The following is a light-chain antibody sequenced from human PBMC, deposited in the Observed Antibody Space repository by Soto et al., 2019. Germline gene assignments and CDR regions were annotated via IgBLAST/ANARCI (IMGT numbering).Light chain of an antibody. CDR3: QQYNNRWT. V-gene: IGKV1-5*03. J-gene: IGKJ1*01. CDR2: KAS. CDR1: QSISVW. Sequence: DIQMTQSPSTLSASVGGRVTITCRASQSISVWLAWFQQKPGNAPKLLIYKASTLESGVPSRFSVSVSGTEFTLTISSLQPDDSATYYCQQYNNRWTFGQGTKVDIK.